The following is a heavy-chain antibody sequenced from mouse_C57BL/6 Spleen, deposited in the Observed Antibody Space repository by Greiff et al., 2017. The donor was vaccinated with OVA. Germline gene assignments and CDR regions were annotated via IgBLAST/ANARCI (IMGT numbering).Heavy chain of an antibody. Sequence: VNVVESGPELVKPGASVKISCKASGYAFSSSWMNWVKQRPGKGLEWIGRIYPGDGDTNYNGKFKGKATLTADKSSSTAYMQLSSLTSEDSAVYFCARKTLYYDFDYWGQGTTLTVSS. J-gene: IGHJ2*01. V-gene: IGHV1-82*01. CDR1: GYAFSSSW. CDR2: IYPGDGDT. D-gene: IGHD2-4*01. CDR3: ARKTLYYDFDY.